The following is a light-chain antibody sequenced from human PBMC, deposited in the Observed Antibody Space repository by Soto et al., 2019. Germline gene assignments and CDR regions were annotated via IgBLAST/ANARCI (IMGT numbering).Light chain of an antibody. Sequence: DIQMTQSPSSLSASVGDRVTFTCRASQSISNWLAWYQQKPGKAPKLLIYKASTLECGVPSRFSGSGSGTEFTLTISSLQADDFAIYYCQQYNGYRLAFGGGTKVEIK. CDR1: QSISNW. V-gene: IGKV1-5*03. CDR3: QQYNGYRLA. J-gene: IGKJ4*01. CDR2: KAS.